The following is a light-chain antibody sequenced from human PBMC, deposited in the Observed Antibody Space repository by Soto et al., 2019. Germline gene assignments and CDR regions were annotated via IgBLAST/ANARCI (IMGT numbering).Light chain of an antibody. CDR1: SSDVGGYKY. CDR3: TSYTSGSAYV. Sequence: QSALTQPASVSRSPGQSITISCTGTSSDVGGYKYVSWYQQHPGKAHKLMIYDVSNRPSGVSDRFSGSKSGNTASLTISGLQAEDEADYYCTSYTSGSAYVFGTGTKLTVL. J-gene: IGLJ1*01. V-gene: IGLV2-14*03. CDR2: DVS.